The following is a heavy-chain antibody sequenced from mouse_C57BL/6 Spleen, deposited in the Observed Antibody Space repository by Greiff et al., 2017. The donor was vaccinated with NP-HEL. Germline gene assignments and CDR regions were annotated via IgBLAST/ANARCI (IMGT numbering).Heavy chain of an antibody. CDR3: TRYGYYDY. V-gene: IGHV1-15*01. CDR2: IDPETGGT. J-gene: IGHJ2*01. Sequence: QVQLKESGAELVRPGASVTLSCKASGYTFTDYEMHWVKQTPVHGLEWIGAIDPETGGTAYNQKFKGKAILTADKSSSTAYMELRSLTSEDSAVYYCTRYGYYDYWGQGTTLTVSS. CDR1: GYTFTDYE. D-gene: IGHD2-3*01.